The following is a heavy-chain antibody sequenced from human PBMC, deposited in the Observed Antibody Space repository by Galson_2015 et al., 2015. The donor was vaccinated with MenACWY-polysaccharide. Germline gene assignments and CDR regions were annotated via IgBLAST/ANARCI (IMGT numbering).Heavy chain of an antibody. CDR3: AHRRGGRGWDEGCFDP. D-gene: IGHD6-19*01. Sequence: PALVKPTQTLTLTCSFSGFSLSSSGVGVGWIRQPPGEALEWLALIYWDDDKRYSPSLKSRLSIAKDTSRNQVVLTMTNMDPVDTATYCCAHRRGGRGWDEGCFDPWGQGTLVTVSS. V-gene: IGHV2-5*02. CDR1: GFSLSSSGVG. J-gene: IGHJ5*02. CDR2: IYWDDDK.